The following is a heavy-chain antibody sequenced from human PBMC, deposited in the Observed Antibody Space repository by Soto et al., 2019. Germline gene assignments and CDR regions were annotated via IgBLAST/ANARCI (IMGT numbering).Heavy chain of an antibody. D-gene: IGHD3-9*01. Sequence: ESGGGLVQPGGSLRLSCAASGFTFSSYAMSWVRQAPGKGLEWIGYIYNSGNTNHNPSLKSRVSISIDTSNNQISLKLSSVTAADTAVYYCAGDYNIPWGQGTLVTVSS. CDR1: GFTFSSYA. J-gene: IGHJ5*02. CDR3: AGDYNIP. CDR2: IYNSGNT. V-gene: IGHV4-59*01.